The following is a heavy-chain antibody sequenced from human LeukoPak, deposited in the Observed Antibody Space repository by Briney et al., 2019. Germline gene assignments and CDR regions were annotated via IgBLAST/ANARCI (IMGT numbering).Heavy chain of an antibody. V-gene: IGHV3-23*01. J-gene: IGHJ6*03. Sequence: GGSLRLSCAASGFTFSSYAMSWVRQAPGRGLEWVSSISGSDGTTSTSTYYADSVKGRFTISRDNSKNTLYLQMNSLRAEDTALYYCAKRGWEFGFYYYFYMDVWGKGTTVTVSS. CDR1: GFTFSSYA. D-gene: IGHD1-26*01. CDR2: ISGSDGTTSTST. CDR3: AKRGWEFGFYYYFYMDV.